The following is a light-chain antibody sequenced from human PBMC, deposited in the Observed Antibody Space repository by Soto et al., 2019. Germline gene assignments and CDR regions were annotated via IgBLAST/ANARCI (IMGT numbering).Light chain of an antibody. Sequence: EIVMTQSPATLSVSPGERAILSCRASQSVSSYLAWYQQKPGQAPRLLIYDASNRATGIPARFSGSGSGTDFTLTISSLEPEDFAVYYCQQRSNWPLTFGGGTKVDI. V-gene: IGKV3-11*01. CDR3: QQRSNWPLT. CDR2: DAS. J-gene: IGKJ4*01. CDR1: QSVSSY.